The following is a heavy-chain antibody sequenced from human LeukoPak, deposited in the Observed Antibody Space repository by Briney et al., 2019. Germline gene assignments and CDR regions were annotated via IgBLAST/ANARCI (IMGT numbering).Heavy chain of an antibody. CDR2: IGAYNGNT. D-gene: IGHD2-15*01. Sequence: GASVKISCKASGYTFTSYGISWVRQAPGQGLEWMGWIGAYNGNTNYAQKLQGRVTMTTDTSTSTAYMELRSLRSDDTAVYYCARMGGGKGNIVVVVAANDYWGQGTLVTVSS. V-gene: IGHV1-18*01. CDR3: ARMGGGKGNIVVVVAANDY. CDR1: GYTFTSYG. J-gene: IGHJ4*02.